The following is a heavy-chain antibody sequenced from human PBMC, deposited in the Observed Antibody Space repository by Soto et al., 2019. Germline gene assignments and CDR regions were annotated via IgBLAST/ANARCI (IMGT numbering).Heavy chain of an antibody. V-gene: IGHV4-30-4*01. CDR1: GGSISSGDYY. CDR2: IYYRGST. D-gene: IGHD3-10*01. CDR3: AREPPYYYRPGAGYAMDV. J-gene: IGHJ6*02. Sequence: PSETLSLTCTVSGGSISSGDYYWRWIRKPPGKGMEWIGYIYYRGSTYYNPSLKTRLTISVDTSKNQFSLKLSSVTAADTAVYYGAREPPYYYRPGAGYAMDVWGQGTTDTLS.